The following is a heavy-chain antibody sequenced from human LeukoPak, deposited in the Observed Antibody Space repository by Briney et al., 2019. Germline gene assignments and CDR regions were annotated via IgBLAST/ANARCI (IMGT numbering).Heavy chain of an antibody. CDR3: ARDLYSSRTNDAFVI. Sequence: SETLSLTCTVSGGSISSSSYYWGWIRQPPGKGLEWIGRVGSFSYSGSTYYNPFLKSRVTISLDTSKNQFSLKLSSVTAADTAVYYCARDLYSSRTNDAFVIWGQGTIVTVSS. V-gene: IGHV4-39*07. CDR2: FSYSGST. CDR1: GGSISSSSYY. D-gene: IGHD6-13*01. J-gene: IGHJ3*02.